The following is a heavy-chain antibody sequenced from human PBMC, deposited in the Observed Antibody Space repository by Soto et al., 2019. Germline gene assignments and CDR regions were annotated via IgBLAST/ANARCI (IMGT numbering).Heavy chain of an antibody. CDR3: ARVKVGPTVLDY. V-gene: IGHV3-72*01. Sequence: PGGSLRLSCAASGFAVSSKYIDWVRQAPGKGLEWVGRTRNKANSYTTDYAASVKGRFTISRDASKNSLYLQMNSLKTEDTAVYYCARVKVGPTVLDYWGPGTLVTVSS. J-gene: IGHJ4*02. CDR1: GFAVSSKY. D-gene: IGHD1-26*01. CDR2: TRNKANSYTT.